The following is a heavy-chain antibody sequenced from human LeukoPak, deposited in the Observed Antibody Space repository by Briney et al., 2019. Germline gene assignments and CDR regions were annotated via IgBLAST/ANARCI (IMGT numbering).Heavy chain of an antibody. D-gene: IGHD1-26*01. V-gene: IGHV1-2*06. CDR2: INPNSGGT. Sequence: ASVKVSCKASGYTFTGYYMHWVRQAPGQGLEWMGRINPNSGGTNYAQKFQGRVTMTRDTSISTAYMELSRLRSDDTAVYYCARGSIVGRPRGIDYWGQGTLVTVSS. CDR3: ARGSIVGRPRGIDY. J-gene: IGHJ4*02. CDR1: GYTFTGYY.